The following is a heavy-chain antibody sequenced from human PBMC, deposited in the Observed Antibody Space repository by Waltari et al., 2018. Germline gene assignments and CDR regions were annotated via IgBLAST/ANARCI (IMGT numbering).Heavy chain of an antibody. V-gene: IGHV3-30*02. Sequence: QVNLVESGGGLVQPGGSLRLSCATPGFPFGTFGMCWVRQAPGKGLEWVALIWFDGSDKFYADSVRGRFTISRDNSVRTLYLDMDSLRLDDTAMYYCAKDAFGNTYLDFWGQGTLVTVSS. J-gene: IGHJ4*02. CDR3: AKDAFGNTYLDF. CDR2: IWFDGSDK. CDR1: GFPFGTFG. D-gene: IGHD2-2*02.